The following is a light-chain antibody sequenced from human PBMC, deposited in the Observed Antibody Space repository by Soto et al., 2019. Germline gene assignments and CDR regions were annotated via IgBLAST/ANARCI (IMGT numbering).Light chain of an antibody. CDR1: SSDVGFSNY. Sequence: QSALTQPASVSGSPGQSITISCTRTSSDVGFSNYVSWYQQHPGKAPKLMIYEVSNRPSGVSNRFSGSKSGNMASLTISGLQAEDEAHYYCSSYTSRSIRVFGGGTQLTVL. CDR3: SSYTSRSIRV. CDR2: EVS. J-gene: IGLJ3*02. V-gene: IGLV2-14*01.